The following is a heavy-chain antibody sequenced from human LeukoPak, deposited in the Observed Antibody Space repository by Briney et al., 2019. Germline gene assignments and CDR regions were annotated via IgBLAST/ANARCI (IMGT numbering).Heavy chain of an antibody. J-gene: IGHJ6*02. CDR2: ISYDGSNK. CDR3: AKDRRSNYYYGMDV. Sequence: GGSLRLSCAASGFTFSSYGMHWVCQAPGKGLEWVAVISYDGSNKYYADSVKGRFTISRDNSKNTLYLQMNSLRAEDTAVYYCAKDRRSNYYYGMDVWGQGTTVTVSS. CDR1: GFTFSSYG. V-gene: IGHV3-30*18.